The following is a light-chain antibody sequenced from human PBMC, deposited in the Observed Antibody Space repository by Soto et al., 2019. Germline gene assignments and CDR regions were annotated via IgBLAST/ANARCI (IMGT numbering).Light chain of an antibody. J-gene: IGKJ1*01. CDR2: KAS. CDR1: QSISSW. Sequence: DIQMTQSPSTLSASVGDRVTITCRASQSISSWLAWYQQKPGKAPKLLIYKASSLESGVPSRFSGSGSGTEFTLTISSLQTDDFATYYCKQYNNYPWTFGQGTKVEIK. CDR3: KQYNNYPWT. V-gene: IGKV1-5*03.